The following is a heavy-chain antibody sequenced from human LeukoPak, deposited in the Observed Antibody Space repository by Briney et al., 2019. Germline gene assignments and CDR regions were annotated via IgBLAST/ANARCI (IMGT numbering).Heavy chain of an antibody. CDR1: GYTFTSYA. D-gene: IGHD3-3*01. V-gene: IGHV7-4-1*02. CDR2: INTDTGNP. CDR3: AREVDDFWSGSLGG. J-gene: IGHJ4*02. Sequence: GASVKVSCKASGYTFTSYAMNWVRQAPGQGLEWMGWINTDTGNPTYAQGFTGRFVFSLDTSVSTAYLQISSLKAEDTAVYYCAREVDDFWSGSLGGWGQGTLVTVSS.